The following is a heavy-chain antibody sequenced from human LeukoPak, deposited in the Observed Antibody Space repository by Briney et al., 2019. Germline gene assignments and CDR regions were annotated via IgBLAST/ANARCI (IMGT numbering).Heavy chain of an antibody. D-gene: IGHD3-10*01. CDR1: GGSFSVYY. V-gene: IGHV4-34*01. CDR2: INHSGST. CDR3: ARGSYDYGSGSYYWFDP. Sequence: PSETLSLTCAVYGGSFSVYYWNWIRQPPGKGLEWIGEINHSGSTNYNPSLKSRVTISVDTSKNQFSLKLSSVTAADTAVYYCARGSYDYGSGSYYWFDPWGQGTLVTVSS. J-gene: IGHJ5*02.